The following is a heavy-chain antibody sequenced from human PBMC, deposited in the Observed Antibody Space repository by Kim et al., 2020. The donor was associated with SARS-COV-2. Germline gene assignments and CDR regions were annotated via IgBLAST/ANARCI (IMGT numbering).Heavy chain of an antibody. J-gene: IGHJ6*02. CDR3: AKDVSRGKSGYEIWGDYYPHYGMDV. V-gene: IGHV3-30*18. CDR1: GFTFSSYG. Sequence: GGSLRLSCAASGFTFSSYGMHWVRQAPGKGLEWVAVISYDGSNKYYADSVKGRFTISRDNSKNTLYLQMNSLRAEDTAVYYCAKDVSRGKSGYEIWGDYYPHYGMDVWGQGTTVTVSS. D-gene: IGHD5-12*01. CDR2: ISYDGSNK.